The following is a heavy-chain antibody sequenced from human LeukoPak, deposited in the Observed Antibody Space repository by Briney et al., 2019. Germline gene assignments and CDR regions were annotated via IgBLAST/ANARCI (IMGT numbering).Heavy chain of an antibody. CDR2: ISAYNGNT. D-gene: IGHD6-6*01. CDR1: GYTFTSYG. CDR3: ARVAARRGASLGY. Sequence: VASVKVSCKASGYTFTSYGISWVRQAPGQGLEWMGWISAYNGNTNYAQKLQGRVTMTTDTSTSTAYMELSSLRSEDTAVYYCARVAARRGASLGYWGQGTLVTVSS. J-gene: IGHJ4*02. V-gene: IGHV1-18*01.